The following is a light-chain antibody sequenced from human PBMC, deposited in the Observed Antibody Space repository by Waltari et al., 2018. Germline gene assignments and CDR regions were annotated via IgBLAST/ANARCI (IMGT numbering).Light chain of an antibody. CDR1: RSLIHRNGNNY. CDR3: MQYLSTRWT. J-gene: IGKJ1*01. V-gene: IGKV2-28*01. CDR2: LVS. Sequence: DIVVTHSPLSLPFTPGGPASISCRSSRSLIHRNGNNYLDWYLQKPGQSPKFLIYLVSNRASGVPDRFSGSGSGTDFTLSISRVEAEDVGVYYCMQYLSTRWTFGQGTKVEIK.